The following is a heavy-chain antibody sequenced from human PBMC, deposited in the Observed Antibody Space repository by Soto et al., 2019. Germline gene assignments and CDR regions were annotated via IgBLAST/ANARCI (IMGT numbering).Heavy chain of an antibody. D-gene: IGHD3-22*01. CDR1: GFTFSSYW. CDR3: ARDSSFDDSSGYLDY. CDR2: IKQDGSEK. V-gene: IGHV3-7*01. Sequence: EVQLVESGGGLVQPGGSLRLSCAASGFTFSSYWMSWVRQAPGKGLEWVANIKQDGSEKYYVDSVKGRFTISRDNAKNSLYLQMNSLRAEDTAVYYWARDSSFDDSSGYLDYWGQGTLVTVSS. J-gene: IGHJ4*02.